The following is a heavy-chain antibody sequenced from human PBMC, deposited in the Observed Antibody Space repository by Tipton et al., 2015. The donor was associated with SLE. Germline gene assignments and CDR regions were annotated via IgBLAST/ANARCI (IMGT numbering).Heavy chain of an antibody. CDR3: AAGIAAAATGDY. CDR1: GGSISSYY. CDR2: IYYSGST. D-gene: IGHD6-13*01. Sequence: TLSLTCTVSGGSISSYYWSWIRQPPGKGLEWIGYIYYSGSTNYNPSLKSRVTISVDTSKNQFSLKLSSVTAADTAVYYCAAGIAAAATGDYWGQGTLVTVSS. V-gene: IGHV4-59*01. J-gene: IGHJ4*02.